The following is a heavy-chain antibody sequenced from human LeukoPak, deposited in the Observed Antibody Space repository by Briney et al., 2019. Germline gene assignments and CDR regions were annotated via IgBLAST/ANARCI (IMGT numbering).Heavy chain of an antibody. CDR1: GFTFSSYG. J-gene: IGHJ3*02. CDR2: ISYDGSNK. D-gene: IGHD3-10*01. V-gene: IGHV3-30*18. Sequence: GGSLRLSCAASGFTFSSYGMHWVRQVPGKGLEWVAVISYDGSNKYYADSVKGRFTISRDNSKNTLYLQMNSLRAEDTAVYYCAKVQSKRITMVRGVIHGAFDIWGQGTMVTVSS. CDR3: AKVQSKRITMVRGVIHGAFDI.